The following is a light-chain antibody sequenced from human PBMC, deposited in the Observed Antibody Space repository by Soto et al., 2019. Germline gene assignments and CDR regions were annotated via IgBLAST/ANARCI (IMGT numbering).Light chain of an antibody. J-gene: IGKJ5*01. CDR2: DAS. Sequence: EIVLTQSPGTLSLSPGERATLSCRASQTVSSSYLVWYQQKAGQAPRLLIYDASNRATGIPARFSGSGSGTDFTLTISSLEPEDFAVYYCQQRSNWPITFGQGTRLEIK. CDR3: QQRSNWPIT. CDR1: QTVSSSY. V-gene: IGKV3D-20*02.